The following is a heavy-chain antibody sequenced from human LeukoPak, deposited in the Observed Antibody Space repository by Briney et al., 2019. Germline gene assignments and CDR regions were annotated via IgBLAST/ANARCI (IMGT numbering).Heavy chain of an antibody. CDR3: ARVNDYSWKRVDY. CDR1: GGSISSYY. J-gene: IGHJ4*02. CDR2: LYYSGST. V-gene: IGHV4-59*01. Sequence: PSETLSLTCTVSGGSISSYYWSWIRQPPGKGLEWIGYLYYSGSTNYNPSLKSRVTISVDTSKNQFSLKLSSVTAADTAVYYCARVNDYSWKRVDYWGQGTLVTVSS. D-gene: IGHD4-11*01.